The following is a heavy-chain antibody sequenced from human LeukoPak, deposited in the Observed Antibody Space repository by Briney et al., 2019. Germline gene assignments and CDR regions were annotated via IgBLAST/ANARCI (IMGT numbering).Heavy chain of an antibody. D-gene: IGHD6-13*01. CDR3: ARVYAGTAGSFDY. J-gene: IGHJ4*02. V-gene: IGHV1-18*01. CDR2: ISAYNGNT. CDR1: GYTFTSYG. Sequence: ASVKVSCKASGYTFTSYGISWVRQAPGQGLEWMGWISAYNGNTNYEQKLQARVTMTTDTSTSPAYMELTSQRSDDTAVYSCARVYAGTAGSFDYWGQGTLVTVSS.